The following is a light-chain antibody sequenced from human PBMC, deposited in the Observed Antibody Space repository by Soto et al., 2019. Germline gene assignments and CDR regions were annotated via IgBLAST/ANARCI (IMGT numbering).Light chain of an antibody. Sequence: EIVLTQSPATLSLSPGERATLSCRASQSVSSYLAWYQQKPGQAPRLLIYDASGSATGIPARFSGSGSGTDFTLTISSLEPEDFAVYYCQQRSNWLFTFGPGTKVDIK. V-gene: IGKV3-11*01. CDR2: DAS. CDR1: QSVSSY. CDR3: QQRSNWLFT. J-gene: IGKJ3*01.